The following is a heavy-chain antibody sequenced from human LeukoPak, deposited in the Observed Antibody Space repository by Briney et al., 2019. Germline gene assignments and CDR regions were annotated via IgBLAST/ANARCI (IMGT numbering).Heavy chain of an antibody. J-gene: IGHJ6*02. Sequence: PGGSLRLSCAASGFTFSSYVMHWVRQAPGKGLEWVAVIWYDGSNKYYADSVKGRFTISRDNSKNTLYLQMNSLRAEDTAVYYCAREYYDYVWGRGYGMDVWGQGTTVTVSS. D-gene: IGHD3-16*01. V-gene: IGHV3-33*01. CDR1: GFTFSSYV. CDR2: IWYDGSNK. CDR3: AREYYDYVWGRGYGMDV.